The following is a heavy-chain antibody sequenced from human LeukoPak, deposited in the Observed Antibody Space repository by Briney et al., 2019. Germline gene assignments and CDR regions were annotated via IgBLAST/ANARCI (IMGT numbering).Heavy chain of an antibody. J-gene: IGHJ4*02. CDR3: ASSVMIDVRGAYDY. V-gene: IGHV3-7*01. CDR1: GFTFRTHL. CDR2: IKPDGSQK. Sequence: GGSLRLSCAASGFTFRTHLMHWVRQAPGKGLEWVANIKPDGSQKYYVDSVKGRFTISRDNAKNSLYLQMNSLRAEDTAVYYCASSVMIDVRGAYDYWGQGTLVTVSS. D-gene: IGHD3-22*01.